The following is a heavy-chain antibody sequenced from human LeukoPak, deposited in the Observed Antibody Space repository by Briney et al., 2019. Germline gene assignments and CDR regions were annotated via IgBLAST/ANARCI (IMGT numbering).Heavy chain of an antibody. CDR2: ISAYNGNT. V-gene: IGHV1-18*01. Sequence: ASVKVSCKASGYTFTSYGISWVRQAPGQGLEWMGWISAYNGNTNYAQKLQGRVTMTTDTSTSTAYMELRSLRSDDTAVYYCARVHYDFWSGYFPPTGFDYWAREPWSPSPQ. D-gene: IGHD3-3*01. CDR3: ARVHYDFWSGYFPPTGFDY. CDR1: GYTFTSYG. J-gene: IGHJ4*02.